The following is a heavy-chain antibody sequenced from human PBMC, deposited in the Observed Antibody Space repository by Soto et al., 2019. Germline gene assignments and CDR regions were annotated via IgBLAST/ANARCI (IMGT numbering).Heavy chain of an antibody. CDR1: GFTFSSYG. D-gene: IGHD3-22*01. Sequence: GSLRLSCAASGFTFSSYGVNWVRQAPGKGLEWVGRIKSKTDGGTTDYAAPVKGRFTISRDDSKNTMYLQMNSLKTEDTAVYYCTIPRGPMIRPWGQGTLVTVSS. J-gene: IGHJ5*02. CDR3: TIPRGPMIRP. CDR2: IKSKTDGGTT. V-gene: IGHV3-15*01.